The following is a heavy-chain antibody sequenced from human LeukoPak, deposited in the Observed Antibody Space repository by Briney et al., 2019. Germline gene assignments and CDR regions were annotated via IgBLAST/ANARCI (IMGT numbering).Heavy chain of an antibody. J-gene: IGHJ4*02. CDR3: ARSPNFPYFDY. Sequence: PGGSLRLSCAASGFTVISNYMSWVRQAPGKGLEWVSVIYSGGSTYYADSVKGRFTISRDNSKNTLYLQMNSLRAEDTAVYYCARSPNFPYFDYWGQGTLVTVSS. CDR1: GFTVISNY. D-gene: IGHD1-7*01. V-gene: IGHV3-53*01. CDR2: IYSGGST.